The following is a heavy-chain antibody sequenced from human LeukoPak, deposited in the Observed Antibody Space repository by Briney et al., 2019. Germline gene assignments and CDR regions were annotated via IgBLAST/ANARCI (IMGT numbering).Heavy chain of an antibody. J-gene: IGHJ4*02. D-gene: IGHD2-15*01. Sequence: SVKVSCKASGGTFSSYAISWVRQAPGQGLEWMGGIIPIFGTANYAQKFQGRVTITADESASTAYMELSSLRSEDTAVYYCARALSYCSGGSCYSWYFDYWGQGTLVTVSS. CDR1: GGTFSSYA. V-gene: IGHV1-69*13. CDR3: ARALSYCSGGSCYSWYFDY. CDR2: IIPIFGTA.